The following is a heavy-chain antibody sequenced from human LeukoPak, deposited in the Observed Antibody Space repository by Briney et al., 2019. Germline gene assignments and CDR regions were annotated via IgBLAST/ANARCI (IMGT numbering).Heavy chain of an antibody. D-gene: IGHD3-3*01. CDR3: ARHGADVTTIPDCSYYYMDV. J-gene: IGHJ6*03. Sequence: SETLSLSCTVSGGSINSYYWSWIRQPPGKGLEWIAYIYSSGSTDYNPSLKSRVTISVDTSKNQVSLKLNSVTAADTAVYYCARHGADVTTIPDCSYYYMDVWGKGTTVTVSS. V-gene: IGHV4-4*09. CDR2: IYSSGST. CDR1: GGSINSYY.